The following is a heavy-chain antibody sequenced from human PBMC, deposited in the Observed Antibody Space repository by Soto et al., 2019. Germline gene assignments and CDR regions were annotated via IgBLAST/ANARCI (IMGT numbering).Heavy chain of an antibody. CDR2: IGAIVYNDAT. CDR1: GFTLDNHA. CDR3: ARGTKGAGGWYFDI. V-gene: IGHV1-18*01. Sequence: QLQVVQSEVEVKRPGASVRISCKASGFTLDNHAMTWVRQAPGKGPERMGWIGAIVYNDATNYARMFQGRFTMARDTSPNTVYMDLSSLRSDDPAVYYCARGTKGAGGWYFDIWGRGTLVVVSS. D-gene: IGHD1-26*01. J-gene: IGHJ2*01.